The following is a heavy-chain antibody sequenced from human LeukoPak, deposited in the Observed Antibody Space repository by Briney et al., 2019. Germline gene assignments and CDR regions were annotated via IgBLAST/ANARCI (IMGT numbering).Heavy chain of an antibody. D-gene: IGHD3-10*01. V-gene: IGHV3-33*01. CDR2: IWHDGSHK. CDR3: TRDIFGSGSYPDF. J-gene: IGHJ4*02. Sequence: GRSLRLSCAASGFSFDTYAMHWVRQAPGQGLEWVAVIWHDGSHKFYSNSVRGRFTISRDNSKHTLYLQMNNLRPEDTAVYYCTRDIFGSGSYPDFWGQGTLATVSS. CDR1: GFSFDTYA.